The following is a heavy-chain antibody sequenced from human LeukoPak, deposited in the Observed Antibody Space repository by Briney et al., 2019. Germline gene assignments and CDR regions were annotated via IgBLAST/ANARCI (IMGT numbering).Heavy chain of an antibody. CDR3: ARRQLGGDYFDY. Sequence: SETLSLTCAVYGGSFSVYYWSWLRQPPGKGLEWIGEINHSGSTNYNPSLKSRVTITVDTSKNQFSLKLSSVTAAETAVYYCARRQLGGDYFDYWGQGTLVTVSS. CDR1: GGSFSVYY. D-gene: IGHD1-1*01. CDR2: INHSGST. V-gene: IGHV4-34*01. J-gene: IGHJ4*02.